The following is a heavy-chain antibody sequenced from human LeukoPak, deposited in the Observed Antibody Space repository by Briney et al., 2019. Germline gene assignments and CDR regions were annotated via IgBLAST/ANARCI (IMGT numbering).Heavy chain of an antibody. D-gene: IGHD3-9*01. Sequence: ASVKVSCKASGYSFISYAMHWVRQAPGQRLEWMGWINADNGNTKYSQEFQGRVTITRDTSASTAYMELSSLRSEDMAVYYCARVIKRYYDILTGYEPNWYFDLWGRGTLVTVSS. CDR1: GYSFISYA. CDR3: ARVIKRYYDILTGYEPNWYFDL. J-gene: IGHJ2*01. CDR2: INADNGNT. V-gene: IGHV1-3*03.